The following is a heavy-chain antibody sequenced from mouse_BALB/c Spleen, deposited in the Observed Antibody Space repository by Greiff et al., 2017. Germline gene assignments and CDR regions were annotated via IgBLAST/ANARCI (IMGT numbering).Heavy chain of an antibody. V-gene: IGHV5-17*02. J-gene: IGHJ2*01. D-gene: IGHD4-1*02. CDR3: ASPSTGYYCDY. CDR2: ISSGSSTI. Sequence: EVKLVESGGGLVQPGGSRKLSCAASGFTFSSYGMHWVRQAPEKGLEWVAYISSGSSTIYYADTVKGRFTISRDNPKNTLFLQMTSLRSEDTSMYYCASPSTGYYCDYWGQGTTLTVSS. CDR1: GFTFSSYG.